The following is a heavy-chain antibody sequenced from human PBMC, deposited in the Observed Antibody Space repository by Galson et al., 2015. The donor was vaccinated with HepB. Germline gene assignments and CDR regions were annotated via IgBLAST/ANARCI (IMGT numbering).Heavy chain of an antibody. V-gene: IGHV5-51*03. CDR2: IYPGDSDT. CDR3: ATRGTYCSGGSCYPPEAFDI. D-gene: IGHD2-15*01. CDR1: GYSFTSYW. Sequence: SGAEVKKPGESLKISCKGSGYSFTSYWIGWVRQMPGKGLEWMGIIYPGDSDTRYSPSFQGQVTISADKSISTAYLQWSSLKASDTAMYYCATRGTYCSGGSCYPPEAFDIWGQGTLVTVSS. J-gene: IGHJ3*02.